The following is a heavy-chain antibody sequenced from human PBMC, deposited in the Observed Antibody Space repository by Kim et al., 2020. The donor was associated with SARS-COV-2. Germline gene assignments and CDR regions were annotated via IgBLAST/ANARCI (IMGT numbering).Heavy chain of an antibody. Sequence: GGSLRLSCAASGFTFSSYWMHWVRQAPGKGLVWVSRINSDGSSTSYADSVKGRFTISRDNAKNTLYLQMNSLRAEDTAVYYCASQRGWYDAFDIWGQGTMVTVSS. CDR3: ASQRGWYDAFDI. D-gene: IGHD6-19*01. CDR1: GFTFSSYW. CDR2: INSDGSST. V-gene: IGHV3-74*01. J-gene: IGHJ3*02.